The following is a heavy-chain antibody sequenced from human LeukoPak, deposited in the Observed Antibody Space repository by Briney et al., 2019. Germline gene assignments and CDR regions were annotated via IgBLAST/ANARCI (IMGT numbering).Heavy chain of an antibody. J-gene: IGHJ4*02. Sequence: GGSLRLSCAASGFTFSSYAMHWVRQAPGKGLEWVAIISYDGNNKYYADSVKGRFTISRDSSKNTLYLQMNSLRAEDTAVYYCAKDRWGAVASFDYWGQGTLVTVSS. CDR3: AKDRWGAVASFDY. V-gene: IGHV3-30*04. D-gene: IGHD6-19*01. CDR1: GFTFSSYA. CDR2: ISYDGNNK.